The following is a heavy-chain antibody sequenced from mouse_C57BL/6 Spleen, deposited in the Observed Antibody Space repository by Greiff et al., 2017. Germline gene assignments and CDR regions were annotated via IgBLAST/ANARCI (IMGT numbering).Heavy chain of an antibody. J-gene: IGHJ2*01. CDR1: GYSITSGYY. D-gene: IGHD2-3*01. V-gene: IGHV3-6*01. CDR3: ARGDGYRQYYFDY. Sequence: EVKLQESGPGLVKPSQSLSLTCSVTGYSITSGYYWNWIRQFPGNKLEWMGYISYDGSNNYNPSLKNRISITRDTSKNQFFLKLNSVTTEDTATYYCARGDGYRQYYFDYWGQGTTLTVSS. CDR2: ISYDGSN.